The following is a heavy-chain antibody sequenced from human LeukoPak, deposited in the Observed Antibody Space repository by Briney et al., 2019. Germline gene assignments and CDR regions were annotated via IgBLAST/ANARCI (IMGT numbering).Heavy chain of an antibody. D-gene: IGHD6-13*01. V-gene: IGHV3-30*18. J-gene: IGHJ4*02. CDR1: GFTFSSYG. CDR2: ISYDRSNK. Sequence: GGSLRLSCAASGFTFSSYGMHWVRQAPGKGLEWVAVISYDRSNKYYADSVKGRFTISRDNSKNTLYLQMNSLRAEDTAVYYCAKDRREQQLPFDYWGQGTLVTVSS. CDR3: AKDRREQQLPFDY.